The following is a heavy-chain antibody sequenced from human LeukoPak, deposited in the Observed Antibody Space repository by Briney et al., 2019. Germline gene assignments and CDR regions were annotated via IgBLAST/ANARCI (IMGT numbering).Heavy chain of an antibody. CDR3: ARRGDGGRSFDY. CDR1: GFTFGKYW. J-gene: IGHJ4*02. V-gene: IGHV3-7*03. D-gene: IGHD4-23*01. CDR2: IKLDGSEK. Sequence: GGSLRLSCVASGFTFGKYWMSWVRQAPGKGLEWVANIKLDGSEKNYVDSVKGRFTISRDNTKNSLYLQMNSLRVEDTAVYYCARRGDGGRSFDYWGQGTLVTVSS.